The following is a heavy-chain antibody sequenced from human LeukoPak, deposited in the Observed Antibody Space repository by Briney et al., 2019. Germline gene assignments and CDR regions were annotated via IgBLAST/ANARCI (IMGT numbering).Heavy chain of an antibody. CDR3: AKGEGYYDYVWGSYRWYYFDY. D-gene: IGHD3-16*02. CDR2: INVVNGAI. Sequence: GGSLRLSCATSGFTLRYYQMNWVRQAPGKGLEWVSYINVVNGAIYYADSVKGRFTISRDNSKNTLYLQMNSLRAEDTAVYYCAKGEGYYDYVWGSYRWYYFDYWGQGTLVTVSS. V-gene: IGHV3-48*01. CDR1: GFTLRYYQ. J-gene: IGHJ4*02.